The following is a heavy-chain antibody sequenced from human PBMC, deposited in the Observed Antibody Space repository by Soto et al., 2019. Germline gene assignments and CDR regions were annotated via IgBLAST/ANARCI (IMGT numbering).Heavy chain of an antibody. CDR1: GGTFSSYT. J-gene: IGHJ6*03. CDR2: IIPILGIA. Sequence: SVKVSCKASGGTFSSYTISWVRQAPGQGLEWMGRIIPILGIANYAQKFQGRVTITADKSTSTAYMELSSLRSEDTAVYYFARDPSSSQLLRGVYYYYMDVWGKGTTVTVSS. CDR3: ARDPSSSQLLRGVYYYYMDV. D-gene: IGHD2-2*01. V-gene: IGHV1-69*04.